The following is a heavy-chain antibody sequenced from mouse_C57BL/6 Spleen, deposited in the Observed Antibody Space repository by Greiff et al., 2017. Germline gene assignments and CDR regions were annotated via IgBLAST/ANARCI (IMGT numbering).Heavy chain of an antibody. J-gene: IGHJ4*01. CDR3: ARCYGSSYHAMDY. Sequence: QVQLQQSGPELVKPGASVKISCKASGYAFSSSWMNWVKQRPGKGLEWIGRIYPGDGDTNSNGKFKGKATLTADKTSSTAYMQLSSLTSEDSAVYVCARCYGSSYHAMDYWGQGTSVTVSS. CDR2: IYPGDGDT. CDR1: GYAFSSSW. V-gene: IGHV1-82*01. D-gene: IGHD1-1*01.